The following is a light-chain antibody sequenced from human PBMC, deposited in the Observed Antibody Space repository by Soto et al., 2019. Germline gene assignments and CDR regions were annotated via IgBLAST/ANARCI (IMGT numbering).Light chain of an antibody. V-gene: IGKV1-5*03. J-gene: IGKJ1*01. CDR1: ERINNW. Sequence: DIQLTQSPSTLSASVVDRVTITCRASERINNWLAWYQQKPGKAPNLLIYKASTLESGVPSRFSGSGSGTEFTLTISSLQPDDFATYYCQQYNSYSWTFGQGTKVDIK. CDR2: KAS. CDR3: QQYNSYSWT.